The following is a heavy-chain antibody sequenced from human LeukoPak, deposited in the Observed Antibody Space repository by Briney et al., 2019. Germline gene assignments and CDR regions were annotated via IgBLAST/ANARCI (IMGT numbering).Heavy chain of an antibody. CDR3: AREKSGSGAFDI. D-gene: IGHD3-10*01. V-gene: IGHV1-69*05. CDR2: IIPIFGTA. Sequence: ASVKVSCNASGGTFSSYAISWVRQAPGQGLEWMGGIIPIFGTANYAQKFQGRVTITTDESTSTAYMELSSLRSEDTAVYYCAREKSGSGAFDIWGQGTMVTVSS. J-gene: IGHJ3*02. CDR1: GGTFSSYA.